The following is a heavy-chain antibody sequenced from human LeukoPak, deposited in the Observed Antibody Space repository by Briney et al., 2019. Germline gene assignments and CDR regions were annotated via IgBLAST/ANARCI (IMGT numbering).Heavy chain of an antibody. D-gene: IGHD1-1*01. V-gene: IGHV4-39*07. Sequence: PSETLSLTCTVSGGSISSSSYYWGWIRQPPGKGLEWIGSIYYSGSTYYNPSLKSRVTISVDTSKNQFSLKLSSVTAADTAVYYCARAGEELVFDYWGQGTLVTVSS. CDR3: ARAGEELVFDY. J-gene: IGHJ4*02. CDR1: GGSISSSSYY. CDR2: IYYSGST.